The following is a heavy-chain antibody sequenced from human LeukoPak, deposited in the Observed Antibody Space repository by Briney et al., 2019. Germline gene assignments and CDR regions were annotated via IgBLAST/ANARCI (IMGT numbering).Heavy chain of an antibody. Sequence: GASVKVSCKASGYTFTSYGISWVRQAPGQGLEWMGWISAYNGNTNYAQKLQGRVTMTTDTSTSTVYMELRSLRSDDTAVYYCAGVEGYSYGPDYGMDVWGQGTTVTVSS. CDR3: AGVEGYSYGPDYGMDV. D-gene: IGHD5-18*01. J-gene: IGHJ6*02. CDR1: GYTFTSYG. V-gene: IGHV1-18*01. CDR2: ISAYNGNT.